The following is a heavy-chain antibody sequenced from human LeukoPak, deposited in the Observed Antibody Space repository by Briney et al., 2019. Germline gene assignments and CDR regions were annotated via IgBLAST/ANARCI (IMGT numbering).Heavy chain of an antibody. Sequence: GGSLRLSCAASGFTTSSHYLHWVRQAPGKGLEWVSVIYIGGATHYAESVRGRFTVSRDDSKNTLYLRMSSLRVEDTAVYHCATRDLQSSSDILKWGQGTLVTVSS. CDR1: GFTTSSHY. J-gene: IGHJ4*02. D-gene: IGHD3-9*01. CDR3: ATRDLQSSSDILK. V-gene: IGHV3-66*01. CDR2: IYIGGAT.